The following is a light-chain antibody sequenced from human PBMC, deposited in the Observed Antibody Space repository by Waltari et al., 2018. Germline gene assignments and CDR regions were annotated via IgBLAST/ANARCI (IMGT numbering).Light chain of an antibody. V-gene: IGKV1-8*01. J-gene: IGKJ4*01. Sequence: AIRMTPSPSSLSAPTGDSVTITCRASQGISSYLAWYQQKPGKAPKLLIYAASTLQSGVPSRFSGSGSGTDFTLTISCLQSEDFATYYCQQYYSYPFTFGGGTKVEIK. CDR3: QQYYSYPFT. CDR2: AAS. CDR1: QGISSY.